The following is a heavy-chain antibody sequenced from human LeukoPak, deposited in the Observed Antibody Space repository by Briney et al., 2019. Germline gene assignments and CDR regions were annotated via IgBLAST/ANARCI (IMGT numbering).Heavy chain of an antibody. D-gene: IGHD2-21*01. J-gene: IGHJ5*02. CDR1: GYTFTKYL. Sequence: GASVKVSCKTSGYTFTKYLIHWVRQAPGQGLEWMGTINPQGDITNYAQRFQGRITLTEDTSTSTVYMELSSLTSEYTAVYYCARPSYCVADNCGYWLDPWGPGTLVTVSS. CDR3: ARPSYCVADNCGYWLDP. CDR2: INPQGDIT. V-gene: IGHV1-46*01.